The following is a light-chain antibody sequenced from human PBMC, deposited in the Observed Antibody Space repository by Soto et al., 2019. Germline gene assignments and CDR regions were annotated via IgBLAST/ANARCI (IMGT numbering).Light chain of an antibody. CDR1: SSDVGGYNY. CDR3: SSYAGNKNV. Sequence: QSALTQPPSASGSPGQSVTISCTGTSSDVGGYNYVSWYQQHPGKAPKLMIYEVSKRPSGVPDRFSGSKSGNTASLTVSELQAEDEADYYCSSYAGNKNVFGTGTQLTVL. CDR2: EVS. V-gene: IGLV2-8*01. J-gene: IGLJ1*01.